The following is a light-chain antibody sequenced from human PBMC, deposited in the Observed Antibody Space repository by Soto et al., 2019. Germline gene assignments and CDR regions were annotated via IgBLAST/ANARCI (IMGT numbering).Light chain of an antibody. V-gene: IGLV2-14*03. J-gene: IGLJ2*01. Sequence: QSALTQPASVSGSPGQSITISCTGTNSDIGGYNYVSWYQQHPGKAPKLMIYDVSNRPSGVSYRFSGSKSGNTASLTISGLQAEDEDDYYCSSYTSRNTLGVFGGGTKLTVL. CDR3: SSYTSRNTLGV. CDR2: DVS. CDR1: NSDIGGYNY.